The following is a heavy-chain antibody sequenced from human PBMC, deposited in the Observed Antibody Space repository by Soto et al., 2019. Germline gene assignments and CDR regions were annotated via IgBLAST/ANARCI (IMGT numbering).Heavy chain of an antibody. Sequence: ASVKVSCKASGYTLTSYGITWVRQAPVQGLEWMGWISAYDGNTRYTEKFQGRVTMTTDTSKNTAYMELRSLRSDDTAVYYCAKHRRLWTFDFWGQGTPVTFSS. J-gene: IGHJ4*02. D-gene: IGHD1-1*01. CDR3: AKHRRLWTFDF. CDR2: ISAYDGNT. CDR1: GYTLTSYG. V-gene: IGHV1-18*01.